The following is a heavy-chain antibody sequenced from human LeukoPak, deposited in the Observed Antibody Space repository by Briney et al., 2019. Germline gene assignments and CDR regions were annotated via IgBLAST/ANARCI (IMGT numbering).Heavy chain of an antibody. CDR1: GGTFTSYG. CDR3: AARRGYCSGGSCYADVDY. V-gene: IGHV1-18*01. D-gene: IGHD2-15*01. Sequence: ASVKVSCKASGGTFTSYGISWVRQAPGQGLEWMGWISAYNGNTNYAQKLQGRVTMTTDTSTSTAYMELRSLRSDDTAVYYCAARRGYCSGGSCYADVDYWGQGTLVTVSS. CDR2: ISAYNGNT. J-gene: IGHJ4*02.